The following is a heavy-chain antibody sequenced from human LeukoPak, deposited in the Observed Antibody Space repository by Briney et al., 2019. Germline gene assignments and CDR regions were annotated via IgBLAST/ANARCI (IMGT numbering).Heavy chain of an antibody. Sequence: PGGSLRLSCAASGFTFSSYWMHWVRQAPGGGLVWVSRINSEGSSISYADSVKGRFTISRDNAKNTLYLQMNSLRAEDTAVYYCARVFYISPYYDSSGYYAGWGQGTLVTVSS. CDR3: ARVFYISPYYDSSGYYAG. CDR2: INSEGSSI. D-gene: IGHD3-22*01. CDR1: GFTFSSYW. V-gene: IGHV3-74*01. J-gene: IGHJ4*02.